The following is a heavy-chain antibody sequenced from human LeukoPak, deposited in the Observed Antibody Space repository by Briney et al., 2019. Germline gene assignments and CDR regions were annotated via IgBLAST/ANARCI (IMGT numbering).Heavy chain of an antibody. CDR1: GFTFSSYA. D-gene: IGHD1-1*01. CDR2: ISGSGGST. J-gene: IGHJ6*03. V-gene: IGHV3-23*01. Sequence: KPGGSLRLSCAASGFTFSSYAMSLVRQAPGKGLEWVSAISGSGGSTYYADSVKGRFTISRDNSKNTLYLQMDSLRAEDTAVYYCAKDGYDYYYYYMDVWGKGTTVTVSS. CDR3: AKDGYDYYYYYMDV.